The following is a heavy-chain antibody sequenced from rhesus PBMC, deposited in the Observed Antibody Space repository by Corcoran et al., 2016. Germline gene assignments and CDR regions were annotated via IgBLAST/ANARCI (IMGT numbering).Heavy chain of an antibody. CDR1: GFTFSIYG. Sequence: EVQLVESGGGLAQPGGSLGLSWVGSGFTFSIYGFHWVRQAPGKGLEWVAVISSDGSKKDFADSVKERITISRDNSKNTLYLQMSNLRLEDTAVYYCTRFDYWGQGVLVTVSS. CDR2: ISSDGSKK. V-gene: IGHV3-54*02. CDR3: TRFDY. J-gene: IGHJ4*01.